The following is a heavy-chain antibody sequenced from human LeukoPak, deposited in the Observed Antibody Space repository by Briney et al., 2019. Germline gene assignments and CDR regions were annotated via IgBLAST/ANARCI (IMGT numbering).Heavy chain of an antibody. J-gene: IGHJ5*02. V-gene: IGHV5-51*01. D-gene: IGHD2-15*01. CDR1: GYSINNYW. CDR2: IYPADSDI. CDR3: ARQEYCSGASCYTWFDP. Sequence: GESLKISCKGSGYSINNYWIAWVRQMPGKGLEWMGIIYPADSDIRYSPSFQGQVTISADKSISTAYLQWNSLKASDTAMYYCARQEYCSGASCYTWFDPWGQGTLVTVSS.